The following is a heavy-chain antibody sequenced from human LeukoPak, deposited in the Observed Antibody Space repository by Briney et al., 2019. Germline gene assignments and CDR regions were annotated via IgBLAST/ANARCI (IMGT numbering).Heavy chain of an antibody. J-gene: IGHJ4*02. CDR2: IYHSGTTYSGST. Sequence: SETLSLTCAVYGGSFSGYYWSWIRQPPGKGLEWIGSIYHSGTTYSGSTYYNPSLKSRVTISLDTSKNQFSLKVGPMTAADTAVYYCARAGGYGLIDYWGQGTMVTVSS. D-gene: IGHD5-18*01. V-gene: IGHV4-34*01. CDR1: GGSFSGYY. CDR3: ARAGGYGLIDY.